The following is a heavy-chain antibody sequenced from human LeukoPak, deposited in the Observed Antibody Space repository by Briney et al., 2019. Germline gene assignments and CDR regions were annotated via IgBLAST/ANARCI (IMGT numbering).Heavy chain of an antibody. CDR3: AKTTYSSGWPADY. Sequence: GGSLRLSCAASGFTFSSYAMSWVRQAPGKGLEWVAVISYDGSNKYYADSVKGRFTISRDNSKNTLYLQMNSLRAEDTAVYYCAKTTYSSGWPADYWGQGTLVTVSS. CDR1: GFTFSSYA. D-gene: IGHD6-19*01. J-gene: IGHJ4*02. CDR2: ISYDGSNK. V-gene: IGHV3-30*18.